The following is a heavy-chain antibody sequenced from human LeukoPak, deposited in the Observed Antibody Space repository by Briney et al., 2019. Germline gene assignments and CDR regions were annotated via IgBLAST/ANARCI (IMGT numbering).Heavy chain of an antibody. Sequence: PSETLSLTCAVYGGSFSGYYWSWIRQPPGKGLEWVGEINHSGSTNYNPSLKSRVTISVDTSKNQFSLKLSSVTAADTAVYYCATEIAAAGTNDAFDIWGQGTMVTVSS. J-gene: IGHJ3*02. V-gene: IGHV4-34*01. CDR2: INHSGST. CDR1: GGSFSGYY. CDR3: ATEIAAAGTNDAFDI. D-gene: IGHD6-13*01.